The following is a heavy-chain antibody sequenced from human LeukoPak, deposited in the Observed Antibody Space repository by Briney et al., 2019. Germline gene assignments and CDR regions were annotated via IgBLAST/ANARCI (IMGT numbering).Heavy chain of an antibody. CDR2: INPNSGGT. D-gene: IGHD6-19*01. CDR1: GYTFTGYY. CDR3: ARGGYSSGWYGIHEYFQH. Sequence: ASVNVSCKASGYTFTGYYMHWVRQAPGQGLEWMGWINPNSGGTNYAQKFQGWVTMTRDTSISTAYMELSRLRSDDTAVYYCARGGYSSGWYGIHEYFQHWGQGTLVTVSS. V-gene: IGHV1-2*04. J-gene: IGHJ1*01.